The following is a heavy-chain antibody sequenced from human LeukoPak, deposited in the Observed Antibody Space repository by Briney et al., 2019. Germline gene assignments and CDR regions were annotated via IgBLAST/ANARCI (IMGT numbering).Heavy chain of an antibody. Sequence: GESLKISCKGSGYSFTSYWIGWVRQMPGKGLEWMGIIYVGDSDTRYSPSFQGQVTISVDKSISTAYLQWTSLKASDTAMYYCARHTRCSSSSRVFDYWGQGTLVTVSS. D-gene: IGHD6-6*01. J-gene: IGHJ4*02. CDR2: IYVGDSDT. V-gene: IGHV5-51*01. CDR1: GYSFTSYW. CDR3: ARHTRCSSSSRVFDY.